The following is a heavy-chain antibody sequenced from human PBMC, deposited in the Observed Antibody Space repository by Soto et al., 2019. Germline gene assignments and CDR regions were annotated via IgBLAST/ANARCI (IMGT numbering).Heavy chain of an antibody. CDR1: GFTFSSYA. CDR3: ARARYSSSWYPYFDY. D-gene: IGHD6-13*01. V-gene: IGHV3-30-3*01. J-gene: IGHJ4*02. Sequence: PGGSLRLSCAASGFTFSSYAMHWVRQAPGKGLEWVAVISYDGSNKYYADSVKGRFTISRDNSKNTLYLQMNSLRAEDTAVYYCARARYSSSWYPYFDYWGQGTLVTVSS. CDR2: ISYDGSNK.